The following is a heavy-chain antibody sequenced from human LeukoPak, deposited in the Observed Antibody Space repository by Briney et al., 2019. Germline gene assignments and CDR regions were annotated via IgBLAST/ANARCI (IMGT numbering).Heavy chain of an antibody. D-gene: IGHD5-24*01. J-gene: IGHJ5*02. CDR2: INHSGST. Sequence: KTSETLSLTCAIYGGSFSGYYWSWIRQPPGKGLEWIGEINHSGSTNYNPSLKSRVTISVDTSKNQFSLKLSSVTAADTAVYYCARAGRDGFYNWFDPWGQGTLVTVSS. CDR3: ARAGRDGFYNWFDP. V-gene: IGHV4-34*01. CDR1: GGSFSGYY.